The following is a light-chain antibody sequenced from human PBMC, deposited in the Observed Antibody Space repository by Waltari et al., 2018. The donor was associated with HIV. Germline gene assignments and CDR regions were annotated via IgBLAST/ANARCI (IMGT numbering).Light chain of an antibody. Sequence: QSVLTQPPSASGTPGQRVTISCSGSSSNIGSHTVNWYQQLPGTAPKLPIYGNNQRPSGVPDRFSGSKSGTSASLAISGLQSEDEADYYCAAWDDSLNGYVFGTGTKVTVL. V-gene: IGLV1-44*01. CDR3: AAWDDSLNGYV. J-gene: IGLJ1*01. CDR2: GNN. CDR1: SSNIGSHT.